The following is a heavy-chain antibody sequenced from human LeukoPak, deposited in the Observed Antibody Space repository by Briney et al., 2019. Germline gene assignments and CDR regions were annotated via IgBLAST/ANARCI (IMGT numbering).Heavy chain of an antibody. Sequence: SETLSLTCAVYGGSFSGYYWSWIRQPPGKGLEWIGEINHSGSTNYNPSLKSRVTISVDTSKNQFSLKLSSVTAADTAVYYCARLGRFYRSGGYGGFVYWGQETLVTVSS. V-gene: IGHV4-34*01. CDR2: INHSGST. D-gene: IGHD6-19*01. CDR1: GGSFSGYY. J-gene: IGHJ4*02. CDR3: ARLGRFYRSGGYGGFVY.